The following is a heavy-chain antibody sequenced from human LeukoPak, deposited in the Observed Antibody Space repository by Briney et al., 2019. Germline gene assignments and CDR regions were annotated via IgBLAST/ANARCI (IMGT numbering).Heavy chain of an antibody. Sequence: GGSLRLSCAASGFTFDDYATHWVRQAPGKGLEWVSGISWNSGSIGYADSVKGRFTISRDNAKNSLYLQMNSLRAEDTALYYCAKDERIAAAGTHAFDIWGQGTMVTVSS. CDR1: GFTFDDYA. V-gene: IGHV3-9*01. D-gene: IGHD6-13*01. CDR3: AKDERIAAAGTHAFDI. CDR2: ISWNSGSI. J-gene: IGHJ3*02.